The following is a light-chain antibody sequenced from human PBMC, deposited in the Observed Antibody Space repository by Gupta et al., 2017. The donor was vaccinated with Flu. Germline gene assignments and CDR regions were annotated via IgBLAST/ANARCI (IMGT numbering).Light chain of an antibody. V-gene: IGLV1-44*01. CDR2: DYN. CDR3: AVWDDSLSGHYV. CDR1: NSNIGRYG. J-gene: IGLJ1*01. Sequence: QSALTQPPSVSGTPGQWVTFSCSGSNSNIGRYGVDWFQQLPGTAPKIIIYDYNERPSGVPDRFSGSKSGTSASLAISGLQSEDEADYYCAVWDDSLSGHYVFGSGTKVTVL.